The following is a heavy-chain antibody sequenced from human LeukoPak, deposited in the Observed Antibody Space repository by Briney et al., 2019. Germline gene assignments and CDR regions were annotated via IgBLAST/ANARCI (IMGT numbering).Heavy chain of an antibody. Sequence: PGGSLRLSCAASGFTFSSYAMSWVRQAPGRGLEWVSAISGSGGSTYYADSVKGRFTISRDNSKNTLYLQMNSLRAEDTAVYYCAKIGRRIAAAATDYWGQGTLVTVSS. V-gene: IGHV3-23*01. CDR1: GFTFSSYA. CDR3: AKIGRRIAAAATDY. J-gene: IGHJ4*02. D-gene: IGHD6-13*01. CDR2: ISGSGGST.